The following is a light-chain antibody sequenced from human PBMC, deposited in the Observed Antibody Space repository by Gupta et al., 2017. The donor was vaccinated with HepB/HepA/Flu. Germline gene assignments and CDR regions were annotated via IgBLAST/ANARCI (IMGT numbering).Light chain of an antibody. CDR1: QSLMHSNGYNY. Sequence: DIVTTQSLLSLPATPGEPASISCRSSQSLMHSNGYNYLDWYLQKPGQSPQLLIYLGSNRASGVPDRFSGSGSGTDFTLKISRVEAEDVGVYYCMQALQTPFTFGPGTKVEIK. J-gene: IGKJ3*01. V-gene: IGKV2-28*01. CDR3: MQALQTPFT. CDR2: LGS.